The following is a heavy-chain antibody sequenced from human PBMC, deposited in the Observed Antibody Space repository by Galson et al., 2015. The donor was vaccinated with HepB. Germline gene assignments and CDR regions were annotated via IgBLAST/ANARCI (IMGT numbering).Heavy chain of an antibody. Sequence: QSGAEVKKPGESLRISCKGSGYSFTSYWISWVRQMPGKGLEWMGRIDPSDSYTNYSPSFQGHVTISADKSISTAYLQWSSLKASDTAMYYCARPISNNWNYAGGGYYYYGMDVWGQGTTVTVSS. CDR3: ARPISNNWNYAGGGYYYYGMDV. CDR2: IDPSDSYT. V-gene: IGHV5-10-1*01. J-gene: IGHJ6*02. CDR1: GYSFTSYW. D-gene: IGHD1-7*01.